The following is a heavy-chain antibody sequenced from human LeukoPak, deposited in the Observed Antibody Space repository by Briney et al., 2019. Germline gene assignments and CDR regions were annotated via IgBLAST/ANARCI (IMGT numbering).Heavy chain of an antibody. CDR2: IYSGGST. J-gene: IGHJ5*02. Sequence: GGSLRLSCAASGFTVSSNYMSWVRQAPGKGLEWVSVIYSGGSTYYADSVKGRFTISRDNSKNTLYLQMNSLRAEDTAVYYCARAPCDFWSGYYLVGSQPNFDPWGQGTLVTVSS. CDR3: ARAPCDFWSGYYLVGSQPNFDP. CDR1: GFTVSSNY. D-gene: IGHD3-3*01. V-gene: IGHV3-66*01.